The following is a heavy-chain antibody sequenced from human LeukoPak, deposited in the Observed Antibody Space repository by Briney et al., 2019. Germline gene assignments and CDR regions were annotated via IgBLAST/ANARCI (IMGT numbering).Heavy chain of an antibody. Sequence: GGSLRLSCAASGFTFSNFWMAWVRQVPGKGPEWVADIKLDGSATYYLDSVRGRFTISRDNSKNTLYLQMNSLRAEDTAVYYCAKDTPVYYYDSSGYYDYWGQGTLVTVSS. J-gene: IGHJ4*02. CDR3: AKDTPVYYYDSSGYYDY. V-gene: IGHV3-7*01. CDR2: IKLDGSAT. CDR1: GFTFSNFW. D-gene: IGHD3-22*01.